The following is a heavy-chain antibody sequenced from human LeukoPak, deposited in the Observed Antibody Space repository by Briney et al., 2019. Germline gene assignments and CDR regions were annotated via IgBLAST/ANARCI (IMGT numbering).Heavy chain of an antibody. D-gene: IGHD5-24*01. Sequence: GGSLRLSCVASGFTFTSYGMHWVRQAPGKGLEGVALIRHDGNDKSYATTVQGRFTISRDNSIHTVYLQMNTLRAEDTAMYYCVKDYGKYQTLERATFDFWGRGTLISVSS. CDR2: IRHDGNDK. J-gene: IGHJ4*02. CDR1: GFTFTSYG. CDR3: VKDYGKYQTLERATFDF. V-gene: IGHV3-30*02.